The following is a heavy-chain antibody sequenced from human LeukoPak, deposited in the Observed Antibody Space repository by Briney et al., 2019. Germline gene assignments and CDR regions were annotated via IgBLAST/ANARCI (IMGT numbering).Heavy chain of an antibody. V-gene: IGHV3-7*03. CDR3: AKGRVLRYFDWSH. CDR2: INEDGSEI. D-gene: IGHD3-9*01. J-gene: IGHJ4*02. Sequence: GGSLRLSCAASGFTFSTYWMSWVRQAPGKGLEWVANINEDGSEIRYVDSVKGRFTISRDNSKNTLYLQMNSLRVEDTAVYYCAKGRVLRYFDWSHWGQGTLVTVSS. CDR1: GFTFSTYW.